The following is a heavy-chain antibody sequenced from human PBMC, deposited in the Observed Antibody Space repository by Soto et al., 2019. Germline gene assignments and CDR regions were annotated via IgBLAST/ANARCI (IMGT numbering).Heavy chain of an antibody. D-gene: IGHD3-22*01. CDR3: AKDLAIVYYHRSGNYSAYPFDF. Sequence: EVQLLESGGGLVQPGGSLRLSCVASGFAFRSYVMSWVRQAPGKGLEWVSAISGRGVNTYFAESVKGRFTISRDNARNTLFLQMDSLRVADTAVYYCAKDLAIVYYHRSGNYSAYPFDFWGQGTMVSVSS. V-gene: IGHV3-23*01. J-gene: IGHJ3*01. CDR2: ISGRGVNT. CDR1: GFAFRSYV.